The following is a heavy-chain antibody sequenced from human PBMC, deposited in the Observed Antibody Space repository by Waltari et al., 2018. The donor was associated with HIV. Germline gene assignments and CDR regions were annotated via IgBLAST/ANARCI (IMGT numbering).Heavy chain of an antibody. J-gene: IGHJ4*02. Sequence: EVQLVESGGGLVQAGGSLRLSCTASGSSVSSSSMNWVRQAPGKGLEWVSYISTSSSAIFYADSVKGRFTISRDTAKNSLYLQMNSLRAEDTAVYYCARDRTRYYFDSWGQGTLVTVSS. CDR3: ARDRTRYYFDS. CDR1: GSSVSSSS. CDR2: ISTSSSAI. V-gene: IGHV3-48*01. D-gene: IGHD6-6*01.